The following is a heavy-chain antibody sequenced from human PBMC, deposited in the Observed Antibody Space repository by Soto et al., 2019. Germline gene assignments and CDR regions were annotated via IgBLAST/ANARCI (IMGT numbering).Heavy chain of an antibody. J-gene: IGHJ6*02. CDR3: ARMGDVPYYYYGMDV. CDR1: GYTFTSYG. CDR2: INGYNGNT. V-gene: IGHV1-18*01. Sequence: QVQLVQSGAEVKKPGASVKVSCKASGYTFTSYGITWVRQAPGQGLEWLGWINGYNGNTNYAQNLQGRVTMTTDTSTSTAYMELRSLRSDDTAVYYCARMGDVPYYYYGMDVWGQGTTVTVSS. D-gene: IGHD3-16*01.